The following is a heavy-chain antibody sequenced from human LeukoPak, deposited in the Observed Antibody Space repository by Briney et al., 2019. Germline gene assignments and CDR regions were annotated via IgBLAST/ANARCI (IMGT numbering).Heavy chain of an antibody. Sequence: SQTLSLACTVSGGSISSGGYYWSWIRQHPGKGLEWIGYIYYSGSTYYNPSLKSRVTISVDTSKNQFSLKLSSVTAADTAVYYCVRGAGYYGSGYYMDVWGKGTTVTVSS. CDR1: GGSISSGGYY. CDR2: IYYSGST. D-gene: IGHD3-10*01. CDR3: VRGAGYYGSGYYMDV. V-gene: IGHV4-31*03. J-gene: IGHJ6*03.